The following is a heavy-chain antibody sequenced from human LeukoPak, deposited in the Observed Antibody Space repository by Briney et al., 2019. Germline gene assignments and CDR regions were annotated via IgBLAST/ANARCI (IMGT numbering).Heavy chain of an antibody. J-gene: IGHJ4*02. D-gene: IGHD3-16*01. Sequence: GRSLRLSCAGSGFAFESFDIHWVRQAPGKGLEWVAAISFDGSEEHYTDSVKGRFTISRDNSMKTLYLHMASLRPDDTAIYYCFTYTSTLDYWGLGTLVTVSS. V-gene: IGHV3-30*03. CDR3: FTYTSTLDY. CDR1: GFAFESFD. CDR2: ISFDGSEE.